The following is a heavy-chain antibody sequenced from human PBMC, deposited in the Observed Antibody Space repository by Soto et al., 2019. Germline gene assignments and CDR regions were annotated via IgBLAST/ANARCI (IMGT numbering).Heavy chain of an antibody. Sequence: QLQLQESGSGLVKPSQTLSLTCAVSGGSISSGGYSWSWIRQPPGKGLEWIGYIYHSGSTYYNPSLKSRVTISVDRSKNQFSLKLSSVTAADTAVYYCARGRSHYYDILTGWAPNWFDPWGQGTLVTVSS. V-gene: IGHV4-30-2*01. CDR1: GGSISSGGYS. CDR3: ARGRSHYYDILTGWAPNWFDP. CDR2: IYHSGST. D-gene: IGHD3-9*01. J-gene: IGHJ5*02.